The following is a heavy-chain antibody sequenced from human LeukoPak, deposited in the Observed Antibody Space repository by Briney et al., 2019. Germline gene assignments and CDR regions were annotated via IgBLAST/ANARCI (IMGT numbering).Heavy chain of an antibody. CDR1: GGSIRSGGYS. V-gene: IGHV4-30-2*01. J-gene: IGHJ4*02. CDR2: IYHSGST. Sequence: PSQTLSLTCAVSGGSIRSGGYSWSWIRQPPGKGLEWIGYIYHSGSTYYNPSLKSRVTISVDRSKNQFSLKLSSVTAADTAVYYCARGPLRGVDYWGQGTLVTVSS. D-gene: IGHD4-17*01. CDR3: ARGPLRGVDY.